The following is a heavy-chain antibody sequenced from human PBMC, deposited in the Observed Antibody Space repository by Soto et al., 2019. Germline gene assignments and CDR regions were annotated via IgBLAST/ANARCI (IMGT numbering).Heavy chain of an antibody. Sequence: QITLKESGPTLVKPTQTLTLTCTFSGFSLSTSGVDVGWIRQPPGKALEWLALIYWNDDKHYSPALKSRLTIAKYTSNNQVVLNMTNMDPVDTATYFGARRPRYSNYVDYWGQGTLVAVSS. CDR1: GFSLSTSGVD. V-gene: IGHV2-5*01. D-gene: IGHD4-4*01. CDR3: ARRPRYSNYVDY. CDR2: IYWNDDK. J-gene: IGHJ4*02.